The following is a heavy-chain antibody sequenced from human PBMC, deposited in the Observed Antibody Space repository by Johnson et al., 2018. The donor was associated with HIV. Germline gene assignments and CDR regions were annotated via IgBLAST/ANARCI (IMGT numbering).Heavy chain of an antibody. CDR1: GFTFSSYG. V-gene: IGHV3-48*04. D-gene: IGHD2-2*01. Sequence: VQLVESGGGVVQPGRSLRLSCVASGFTFSSYGMHWIRQAPGKGLEWVSYISSSGSTIYYAASVKGRFTISRDNAKNSLYLQMNSLRAEDTAVYYCSSRSTSMTDAFDIWGQGTMVTVSS. CDR3: SSRSTSMTDAFDI. CDR2: ISSSGSTI. J-gene: IGHJ3*02.